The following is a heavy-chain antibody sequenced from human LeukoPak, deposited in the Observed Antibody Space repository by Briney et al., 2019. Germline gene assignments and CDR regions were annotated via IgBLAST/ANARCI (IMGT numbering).Heavy chain of an antibody. Sequence: SETLSLTCAVYGGSFSGYYRSWIRQPPGKGLEWIGEINHSGSTNYNPSLKSRVTISVDTSKNQFSLKLSSVTAADTAVYYCARRPRRGYSKLSWAFDIWDQGTMVTVSS. J-gene: IGHJ3*02. V-gene: IGHV4-34*01. CDR1: GGSFSGYY. D-gene: IGHD6-13*01. CDR3: ARRPRRGYSKLSWAFDI. CDR2: INHSGST.